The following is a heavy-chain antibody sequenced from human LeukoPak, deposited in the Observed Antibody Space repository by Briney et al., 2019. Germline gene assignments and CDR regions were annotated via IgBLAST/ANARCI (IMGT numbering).Heavy chain of an antibody. J-gene: IGHJ4*02. CDR2: ISYDGSNK. CDR1: GFTFSSYG. V-gene: IGHV3-30*18. CDR3: AKDARETTVTLDY. Sequence: GGSLRLSCAASGFTFSSYGMHWVRQAPGKGLEWVAVISYDGSNKYYADSVKGRFTISRDNSKNTLYLQMNSLRAEDTAVYYCAKDARETTVTLDYWGQGTLVTVSS. D-gene: IGHD4-17*01.